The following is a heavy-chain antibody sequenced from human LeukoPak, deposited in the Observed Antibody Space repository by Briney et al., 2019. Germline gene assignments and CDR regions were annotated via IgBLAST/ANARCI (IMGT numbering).Heavy chain of an antibody. CDR3: ASLMTGDV. CDR2: ISGSDGST. V-gene: IGHV3-23*01. CDR1: GFTFSSYA. J-gene: IGHJ6*02. Sequence: PGGSLRLSCAASGFTFSSYAMNWVRQAPGKGLEWVSGISGSDGSTYYADSVKGRFTISRDNSKNTLYLQMNSLRDEDTAVYYCASLMTGDVGGQGTTVTVSS. D-gene: IGHD2-21*01.